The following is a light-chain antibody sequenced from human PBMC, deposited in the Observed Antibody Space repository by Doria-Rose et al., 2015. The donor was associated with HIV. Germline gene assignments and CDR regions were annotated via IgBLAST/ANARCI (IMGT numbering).Light chain of an antibody. V-gene: IGKV1-39*01. CDR1: QSTGSF. CDR3: QRSYSTPLT. Sequence: DIRLTQSPSSLSASVGDRVTITCRASQSTGSFLNWYQQKPGKAPKLLIYAASSLQSGVPSRFSGSGSGTDFTLTISSLQPEDFATYFCQRSYSTPLTFGGGTKVEIK. CDR2: AAS. J-gene: IGKJ4*01.